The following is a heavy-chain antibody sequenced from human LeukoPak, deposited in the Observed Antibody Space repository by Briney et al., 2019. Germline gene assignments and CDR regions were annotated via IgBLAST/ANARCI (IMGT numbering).Heavy chain of an antibody. J-gene: IGHJ4*02. V-gene: IGHV1-18*01. CDR3: ARDRAAGPQVYFDY. CDR2: ISAYNGNT. D-gene: IGHD6-13*01. Sequence: ASVKVSCKASGYTFTSYGISWVRQAPGQGFEWMGWISAYNGNTNYAQKLQGRVTMTTDTSTSTAYMELRSLRSDDTAVYYCARDRAAGPQVYFDYWGQGTLVTVSS. CDR1: GYTFTSYG.